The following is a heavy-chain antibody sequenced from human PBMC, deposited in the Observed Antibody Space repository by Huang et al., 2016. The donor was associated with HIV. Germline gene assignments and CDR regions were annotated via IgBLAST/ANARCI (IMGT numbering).Heavy chain of an antibody. CDR2: INNGGST. CDR3: VRGPRYVSADWYARLRNYWFFDL. V-gene: IGHV4-34*01. CDR1: GGSFTNYY. D-gene: IGHD3-9*01. J-gene: IGHJ2*01. Sequence: QQQLQQWGAGLLKPSETLSLTCAVYGGSFTNYYWGWIRQPPGKGLEWIGEINNGGSTHYSPSLKSRVTISLDTCKNQVSLKLTAVSAADTAVYYCVRGPRYVSADWYARLRNYWFFDLWGRGSLVSVSS.